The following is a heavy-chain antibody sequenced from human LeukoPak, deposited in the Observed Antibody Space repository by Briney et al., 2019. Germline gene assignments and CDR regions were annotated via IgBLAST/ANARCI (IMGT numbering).Heavy chain of an antibody. Sequence: GGSLRLSCAASGFTFSSYGMHWVRQAPGKGLEWVAVIWYDGSNKYYADSVKGRFTISRDNSKNTLYLQMNSLRAEDTAVYYCAKDLSDSSGWYFDYWGQGTLVTVSS. CDR2: IWYDGSNK. D-gene: IGHD6-19*01. CDR3: AKDLSDSSGWYFDY. J-gene: IGHJ4*02. V-gene: IGHV3-33*06. CDR1: GFTFSSYG.